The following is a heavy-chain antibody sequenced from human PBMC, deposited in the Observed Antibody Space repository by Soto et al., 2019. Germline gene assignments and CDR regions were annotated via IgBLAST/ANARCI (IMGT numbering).Heavy chain of an antibody. D-gene: IGHD3-22*01. V-gene: IGHV1-58*01. CDR1: GFTFTSSA. J-gene: IGHJ6*02. CDR2: IVVGSGNT. Sequence: SVKVSCKASGFTFTSSAVQWVRQARGQRLEWIGWIVVGSGNTNYAQKFQERVTITRDMSTSTAYMELSSLRSEGTAVYYCAASGRAGYYSYYYYGMDVWGQGTTVTVSS. CDR3: AASGRAGYYSYYYYGMDV.